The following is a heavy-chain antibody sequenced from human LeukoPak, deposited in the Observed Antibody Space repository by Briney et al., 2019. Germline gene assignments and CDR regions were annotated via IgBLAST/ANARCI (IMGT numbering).Heavy chain of an antibody. V-gene: IGHV3-74*01. CDR3: ATPGIRDQYDFDS. CDR2: INPDGSST. D-gene: IGHD6-13*01. Sequence: GGSLRLSCAASAVTFSSYWMHWVRQAPGKGLVWVSRINPDGSSTNYADSVKGRFTISRDNVKNTLYLQTNSLRAEDTAVYYCATPGIRDQYDFDSWGQGTLVTVSS. CDR1: AVTFSSYW. J-gene: IGHJ4*02.